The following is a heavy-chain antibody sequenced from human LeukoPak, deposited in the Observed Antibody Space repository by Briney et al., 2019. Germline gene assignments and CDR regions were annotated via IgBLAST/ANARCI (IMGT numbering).Heavy chain of an antibody. CDR2: IYSGGST. D-gene: IGHD5-18*01. CDR1: GFTVSSNY. Sequence: GGSLRLSCAASGFTVSSNYMSWVRQAPGKGLEWVSVIYSGGSTYYADSVKGRFTISRDNSKNTLYLQMNSLRAEDTAVYYCTKEEQQLWFFDYWGQGTLVTVSS. CDR3: TKEEQQLWFFDY. J-gene: IGHJ4*02. V-gene: IGHV3-66*02.